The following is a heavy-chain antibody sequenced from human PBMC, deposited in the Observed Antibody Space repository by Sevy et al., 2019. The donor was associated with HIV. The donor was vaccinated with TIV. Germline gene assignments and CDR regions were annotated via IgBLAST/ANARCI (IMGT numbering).Heavy chain of an antibody. CDR2: IKKDGSER. CDR1: GFTFSSYW. V-gene: IGHV3-7*03. J-gene: IGHJ6*02. CDR3: ARDCSSSTCLWGLDV. Sequence: GGSLRLSCGGSGFTFSSYWMSWVRQVPGKGLEWVANIKKDGSERYYVDSVKGRFTISRDNAKKSLYLQMNSLRTEDTAVYYCARDCSSSTCLWGLDVWGQGTTVTVSS. D-gene: IGHD2-2*01.